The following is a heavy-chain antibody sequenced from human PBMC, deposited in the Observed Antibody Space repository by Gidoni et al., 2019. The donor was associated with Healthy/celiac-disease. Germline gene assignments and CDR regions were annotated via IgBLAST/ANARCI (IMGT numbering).Heavy chain of an antibody. J-gene: IGHJ4*02. D-gene: IGHD3-3*01. CDR1: GFTFSGSA. Sequence: EVQLVESGGGLVQPGGSLTLSCAASGFTFSGSAMHWVRQAAGKGLEWVGRIRRKAKSYATVYAASVKGRFTISRDDSKNTAYLQMNSLKTEDTAVYYCTTFRHGVAYWGQGTLVTVSA. V-gene: IGHV3-73*02. CDR3: TTFRHGVAY. CDR2: IRRKAKSYAT.